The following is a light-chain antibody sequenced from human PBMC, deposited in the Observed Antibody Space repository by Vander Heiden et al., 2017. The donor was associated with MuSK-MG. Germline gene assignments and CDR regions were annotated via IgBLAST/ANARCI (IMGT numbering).Light chain of an antibody. CDR1: QTISSY. J-gene: IGKJ1*01. V-gene: IGKV1-39*01. CDR2: AAS. Sequence: DIQMTQSPSSLSASVGDRVTITCRASQTISSYFKWYQQKPGKAPKLLIYAASSFQSGVPSRCSGSGSGTDFTLTISSLQPEDCATYYCQQSYSHPWTFGQGTKVEIK. CDR3: QQSYSHPWT.